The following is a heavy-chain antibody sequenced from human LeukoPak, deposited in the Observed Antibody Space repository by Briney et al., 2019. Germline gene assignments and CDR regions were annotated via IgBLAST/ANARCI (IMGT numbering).Heavy chain of an antibody. J-gene: IGHJ4*02. Sequence: SETLSLTCTVSGGSLNDYYLNWIRQPPGKGLEWIGHISYSGRTNYNPSLSSRVTISLDRSRNQFSLKLSSVTAADTAVYYCATSPYPVTGYYGSRSLYCYFEWWGQGSLVTVSS. CDR3: ATSPYPVTGYYGSRSLYCYFEW. V-gene: IGHV4-59*08. CDR1: GGSLNDYY. D-gene: IGHD3-10*01. CDR2: ISYSGRT.